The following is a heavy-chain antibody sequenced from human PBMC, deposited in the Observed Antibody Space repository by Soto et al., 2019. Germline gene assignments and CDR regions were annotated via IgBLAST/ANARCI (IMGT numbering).Heavy chain of an antibody. CDR1: GYTFTRSG. D-gene: IGHD5-12*01. V-gene: IGHV1-18*01. Sequence: QVQLEQSGAEVKKPGASVKVSCKASGYTFTRSGIIWVRQAPGQGPECMGWISSYNGDTNYAQTFQGRVTMTTDTSTSTAYMELRSLRSDDTAVYYCAREGVAPYYYYGMDVWGQGTPVTVSS. J-gene: IGHJ6*02. CDR3: AREGVAPYYYYGMDV. CDR2: ISSYNGDT.